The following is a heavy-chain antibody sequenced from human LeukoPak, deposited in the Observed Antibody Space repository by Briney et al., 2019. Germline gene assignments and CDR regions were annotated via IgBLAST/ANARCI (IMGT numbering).Heavy chain of an antibody. CDR3: PRGLGDSSVRGFY. V-gene: IGHV1-8*02. J-gene: IGHJ4*02. Sequence: ASVKVSCKASGGTFSSYAINWVRQATGQGLEWMGWMSPNSGNTGYAQKFQGRVTMTRNTSISTAYMELSSLRSEDTAVYYCPRGLGDSSVRGFYWGQGTLVTVSS. CDR1: GGTFSSYA. D-gene: IGHD3-22*01. CDR2: MSPNSGNT.